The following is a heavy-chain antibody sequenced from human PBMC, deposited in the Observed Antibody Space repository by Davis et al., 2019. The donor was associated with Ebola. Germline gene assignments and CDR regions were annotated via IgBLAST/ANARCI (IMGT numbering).Heavy chain of an antibody. J-gene: IGHJ5*02. CDR2: INPNSGGT. CDR1: GYTFTGYY. V-gene: IGHV1-2*02. CDR3: AREQWLVPGNWFDP. D-gene: IGHD6-19*01. Sequence: ASVKVSCKASGYTFTGYYIHWVRQAPGQGLEWMGWINPNSGGTNYAQKLQGRVTMTTDTSTSTAYMELRSLRSDDTAVYYCAREQWLVPGNWFDPWGQGTLVTVSS.